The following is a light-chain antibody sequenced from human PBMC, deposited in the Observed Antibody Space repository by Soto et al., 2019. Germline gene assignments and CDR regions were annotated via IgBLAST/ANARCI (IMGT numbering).Light chain of an antibody. Sequence: ESVLTQSPGTLSWSPGERATLSCRASRSLSSDYLAWYQQKPGQAPRLLIYDASNRATGIPDRFSGSGSGTEFTLTISSLQSEDFAISYCQQYKEWPPWTFGQGTKVDSK. CDR1: RSLSSD. J-gene: IGKJ1*01. CDR3: QQYKEWPPWT. CDR2: DAS. V-gene: IGKV3D-15*01.